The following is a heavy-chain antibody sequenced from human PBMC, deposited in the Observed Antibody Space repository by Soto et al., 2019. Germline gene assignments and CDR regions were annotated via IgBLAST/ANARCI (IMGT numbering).Heavy chain of an antibody. D-gene: IGHD3-10*01. CDR2: ISSSSSYT. CDR1: GFTFSDYY. V-gene: IGHV3-11*06. J-gene: IGHJ6*02. CDR3: ARDPSGYYYGSGSYPAVYYGMDV. Sequence: VGSLRLSCAASGFTFSDYYMSWIRQAPGKGLEWVSYISSSSSYTNYADSVKGRFTISRDNAKNSLYLQMNSLRAEDTAVYYCARDPSGYYYGSGSYPAVYYGMDVWGQGTTVTVSS.